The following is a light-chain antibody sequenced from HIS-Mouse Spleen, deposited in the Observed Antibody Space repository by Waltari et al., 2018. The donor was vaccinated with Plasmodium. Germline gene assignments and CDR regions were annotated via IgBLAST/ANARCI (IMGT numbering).Light chain of an antibody. CDR3: QQYSSSPPYT. CDR2: GAS. V-gene: IGKV3-20*01. J-gene: IGKJ2*01. Sequence: EIVLTQSPGTLSLSPGERATLSCWASQSVSSSYLAWYQQKPGQAPRLLIYGASSRATGIPDRFTLTISRLEPEDFAVYYCQQYSSSPPYTFGQGTKLEIK. CDR1: QSVSSSY.